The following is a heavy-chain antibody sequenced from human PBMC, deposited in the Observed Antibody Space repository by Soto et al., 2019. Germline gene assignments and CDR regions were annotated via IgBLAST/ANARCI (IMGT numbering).Heavy chain of an antibody. Sequence: GASVKVSCKASGYTFTRYGISWVRQAPGQGFEWMGRISAYNGNTNYAQKLQGRVTMTTDTSTSTAYMELRSLRSDDTAVYYCARVVGALGHWFDPWGQGTLVTVSS. V-gene: IGHV1-18*01. D-gene: IGHD1-26*01. CDR2: ISAYNGNT. CDR1: GYTFTRYG. CDR3: ARVVGALGHWFDP. J-gene: IGHJ5*02.